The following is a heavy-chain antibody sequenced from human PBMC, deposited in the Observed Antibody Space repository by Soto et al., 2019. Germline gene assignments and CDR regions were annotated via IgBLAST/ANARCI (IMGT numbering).Heavy chain of an antibody. J-gene: IGHJ6*02. Sequence: GGSLRLSCAASGFTVSSNYMSWVRQAPGKGLEWVSVIYSGGSTYYADSVKGRFTISRDNSKNTLYLQMNSLRAEDTAVYYCARDRSVAAAHLRPPPSYYYYGMDVWGQGTTVTVSS. CDR3: ARDRSVAAAHLRPPPSYYYYGMDV. V-gene: IGHV3-66*01. CDR2: IYSGGST. D-gene: IGHD6-13*01. CDR1: GFTVSSNY.